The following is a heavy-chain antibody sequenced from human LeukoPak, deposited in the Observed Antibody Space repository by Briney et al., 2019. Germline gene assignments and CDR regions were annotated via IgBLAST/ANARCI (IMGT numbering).Heavy chain of an antibody. Sequence: PGGSLRLSCAASGFTFSGHWMSGVRQAPGKGLEWGANINRGGSDKYYVDCVTGRFTISRDNANNLLYLQMHSLRAEDTAVYYCTRDRSRAEDDWGQGTLVTVSS. CDR2: INRGGSDK. CDR3: TRDRSRAEDD. D-gene: IGHD1-14*01. J-gene: IGHJ4*02. CDR1: GFTFSGHW. V-gene: IGHV3-7*01.